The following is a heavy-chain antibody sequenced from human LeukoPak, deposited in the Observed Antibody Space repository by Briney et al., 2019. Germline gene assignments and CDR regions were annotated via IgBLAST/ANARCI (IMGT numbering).Heavy chain of an antibody. CDR1: GYTFTSYG. CDR3: ERAGYSSGWYSWSPFGY. D-gene: IGHD6-19*01. Sequence: ASVKVSFKASGYTFTSYGISWVRQAPGQGLEGMGWISAYNGNTNYAQKLQGRVTMTTDTSQSTAYMELRSLRSDDPAVYYCERAGYSSGWYSWSPFGYWGQGTLVTVSS. CDR2: ISAYNGNT. V-gene: IGHV1-18*01. J-gene: IGHJ4*02.